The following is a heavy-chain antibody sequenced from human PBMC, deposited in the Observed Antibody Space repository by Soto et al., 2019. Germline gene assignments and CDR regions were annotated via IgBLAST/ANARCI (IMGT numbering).Heavy chain of an antibody. Sequence: QVQLVESGGGVVQPGGSLRLSCAASGFTFSSYGMHWVRQAPGKGLEWVAVSSDDGNYNYYAESVRGRFTISRENSKNTIYLQLNSLRADDAAVYYCAKGAYPGTRAPHRFAFDIWGQGTVVTVSS. J-gene: IGHJ3*02. V-gene: IGHV3-30*18. CDR3: AKGAYPGTRAPHRFAFDI. CDR2: SSDDGNYN. CDR1: GFTFSSYG. D-gene: IGHD1-1*01.